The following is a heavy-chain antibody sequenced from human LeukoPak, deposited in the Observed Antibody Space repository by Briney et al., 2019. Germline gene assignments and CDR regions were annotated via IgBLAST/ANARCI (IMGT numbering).Heavy chain of an antibody. CDR2: MYRDETT. V-gene: IGHV3-53*01. D-gene: IGHD3-22*01. J-gene: IGHJ4*01. CDR1: GFSVTTKY. Sequence: GGSLRLFCAPSGFSVTTKYMAWVRQAPGKGLEWVSVMYRDETTVYADSVKGRFTMSRDISKNTLYLHLNNLRAEETAVYFCAREWRKDSSGYYLDLWGHGPLVIVSS. CDR3: AREWRKDSSGYYLDL.